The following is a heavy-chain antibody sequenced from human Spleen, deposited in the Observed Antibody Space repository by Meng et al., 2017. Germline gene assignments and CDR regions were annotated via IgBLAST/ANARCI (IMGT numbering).Heavy chain of an antibody. Sequence: SETLSLTCTVSGASISRYYWSWLRQAPGKGLEWIGYIYQTGSTNYHPSLKSRVTISVDRSKNQFSLRLSSVTAADTAVYYCGRRPYYYGSGSPFDSWGQGTLVTVSS. CDR3: GRRPYYYGSGSPFDS. D-gene: IGHD3-10*01. CDR2: IYQTGST. V-gene: IGHV4-59*01. J-gene: IGHJ4*02. CDR1: GASISRYY.